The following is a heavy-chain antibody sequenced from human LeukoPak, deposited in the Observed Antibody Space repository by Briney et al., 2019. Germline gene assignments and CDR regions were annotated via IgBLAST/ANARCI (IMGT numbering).Heavy chain of an antibody. CDR1: GFTFSSYS. CDR2: ISSSSSTI. J-gene: IGHJ4*02. D-gene: IGHD3-22*01. Sequence: GGSLRLSCAASGFTFSSYSMNWVRQAPGKGLEWVSYISSSSSTIYYADSVKGRFTISRDNAKNSLYLQMNSLRAEDTAVYYCARHVVALGFDYWGQGTLATVSS. CDR3: ARHVVALGFDY. V-gene: IGHV3-48*01.